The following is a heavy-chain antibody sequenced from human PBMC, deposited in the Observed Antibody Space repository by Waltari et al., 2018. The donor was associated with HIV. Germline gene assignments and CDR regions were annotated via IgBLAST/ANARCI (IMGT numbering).Heavy chain of an antibody. D-gene: IGHD5-18*01. Sequence: EVQLVVSGGGLVQPGGSLSLSCAAAGFTVSSNYMSWVRQAPGKGLEWVSLIYTGGSTYYADSVKGRFTISRDNSKNTLYLQMNSLRAEDTAVYYCASPDTTMVHGHYYFYHMDVWGQGTTVTVSS. J-gene: IGHJ6*02. CDR2: IYTGGST. CDR1: GFTVSSNY. CDR3: ASPDTTMVHGHYYFYHMDV. V-gene: IGHV3-66*01.